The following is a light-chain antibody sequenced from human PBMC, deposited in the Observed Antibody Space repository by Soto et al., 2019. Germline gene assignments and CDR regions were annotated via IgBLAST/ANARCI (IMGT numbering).Light chain of an antibody. V-gene: IGKV1-5*03. CDR2: KAS. J-gene: IGKJ2*01. CDR3: QQYSDDYT. CDR1: QSVFSW. Sequence: DIQMTQSPSTLSASVGDRVTITCRASQSVFSWLAWYQQKPGKAPKLLIYKASSLESGVPSRFSGSGSGREFTLTISSLQPDDFATYYCQQYSDDYTFGPGTKLEIK.